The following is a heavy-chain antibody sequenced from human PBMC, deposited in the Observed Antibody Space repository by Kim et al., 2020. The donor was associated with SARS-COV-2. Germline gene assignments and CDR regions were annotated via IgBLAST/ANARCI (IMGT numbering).Heavy chain of an antibody. CDR3: ARGIWFGELLGGMDV. J-gene: IGHJ6*02. D-gene: IGHD3-10*01. V-gene: IGHV4-34*01. Sequence: SETLSLTCAVYGGSFSGYYWSWIRQPPGKGLEWIGEINHSGSTNYNPSLKSRVTISVDTSKNQFSLKLSSVTAADTAVYYCARGIWFGELLGGMDVWGQGTTVTVSS. CDR1: GGSFSGYY. CDR2: INHSGST.